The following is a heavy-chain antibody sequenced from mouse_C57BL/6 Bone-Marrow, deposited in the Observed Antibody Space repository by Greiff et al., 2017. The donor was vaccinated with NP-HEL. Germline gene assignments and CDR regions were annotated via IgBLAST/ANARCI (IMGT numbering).Heavy chain of an antibody. V-gene: IGHV5-9*04. CDR3: ASHYYGSGYDY. J-gene: IGHJ2*01. D-gene: IGHD1-1*01. CDR2: ISGGGGNT. Sequence: EVQGVESGGGLVKPGASLKLSCAASGFTFTSYTMSWVRQTPEKRLEWVATISGGGGNTYYPDSVKGRVTISRDNATNTLYLQMRSQRSEDTAVYYCASHYYGSGYDYWGQGTTLTVSS. CDR1: GFTFTSYT.